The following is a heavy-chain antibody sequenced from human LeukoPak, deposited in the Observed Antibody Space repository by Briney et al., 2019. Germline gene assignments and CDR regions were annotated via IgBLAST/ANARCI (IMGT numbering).Heavy chain of an antibody. CDR2: TYYRSTWYN. Sequence: SQTLSLACAISGDSVSSNSVTWNWIRQSPSRGLEWLGRTYYRSTWYNDYAVSVRGRITVNPDISKNQFSLHLNSVTPEDTAVYYCARRLTQYDCFDPWGQGILVTVSS. CDR3: ARRLTQYDCFDP. D-gene: IGHD2-2*01. J-gene: IGHJ5*02. CDR1: GDSVSSNSVT. V-gene: IGHV6-1*01.